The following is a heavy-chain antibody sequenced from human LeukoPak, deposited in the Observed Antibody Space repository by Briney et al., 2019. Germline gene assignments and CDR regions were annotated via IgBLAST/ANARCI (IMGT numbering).Heavy chain of an antibody. V-gene: IGHV1-18*04. CDR1: GSTFTSYG. D-gene: IGHD3-16*02. CDR2: ISAYNGNT. Sequence: ASVKVSCKASGSTFTSYGIIWVRQAPGQGLEWMGWISAYNGNTNYAQKLQGRVTMTTYTSTSTAYMDLRSLKSDDTAVYYCARVGITFGGVIVIGAFDIWGQGTMVTVSS. CDR3: ARVGITFGGVIVIGAFDI. J-gene: IGHJ3*02.